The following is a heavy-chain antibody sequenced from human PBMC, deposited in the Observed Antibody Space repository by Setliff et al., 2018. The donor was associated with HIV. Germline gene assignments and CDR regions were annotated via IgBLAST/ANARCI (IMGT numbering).Heavy chain of an antibody. CDR2: IGTDGSLI. CDR3: ARVVVVIGSQDYFDY. J-gene: IGHJ4*02. V-gene: IGHV3-30*14. Sequence: GGSLRLSCAASGFTFSNFEMNWVRQAPGKGLEWVSTIGTDGSLIYYADPVKGRFTISRDNSRNTLYLQMSSLRADDTAVYYCARVVVVIGSQDYFDYWGQGMLVTVSS. D-gene: IGHD2-21*01. CDR1: GFTFSNFE.